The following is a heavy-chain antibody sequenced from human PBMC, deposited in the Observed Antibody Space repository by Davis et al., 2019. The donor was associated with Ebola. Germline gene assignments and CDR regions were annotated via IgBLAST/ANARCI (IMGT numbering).Heavy chain of an antibody. J-gene: IGHJ5*02. CDR1: GYTFTGYY. V-gene: IGHV1-2*02. CDR2: INPNSGGT. D-gene: IGHD2-15*01. CDR3: ARGVSSNCSGNRCYRLNWFDP. Sequence: ASVKVSCKASGYTFTGYYMHWARQAPGQGLEWMGWINPNSGGTNYAQKFQGRVTMTRDTSINTAYMELSRLRSDDTAVYYCARGVSSNCSGNRCYRLNWFDPWGQGSLVTVSS.